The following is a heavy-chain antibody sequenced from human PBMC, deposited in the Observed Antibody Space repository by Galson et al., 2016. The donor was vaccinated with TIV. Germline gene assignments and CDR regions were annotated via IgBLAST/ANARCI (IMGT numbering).Heavy chain of an antibody. CDR3: ASQRPAYSSSWYHFDD. D-gene: IGHD6-13*01. CDR2: ISGRRSYI. V-gene: IGHV3-21*01. J-gene: IGHJ4*02. CDR1: GFTFSSST. Sequence: LRLSCAASGFTFSSSTMNWVRQAPGKGLEWVSSISGRRSYIYYADSVKGRFTVSRDNAKNSLYLQMNGLRVEDSGVYFCASQRPAYSSSWYHFDDWGQGTPVTDSS.